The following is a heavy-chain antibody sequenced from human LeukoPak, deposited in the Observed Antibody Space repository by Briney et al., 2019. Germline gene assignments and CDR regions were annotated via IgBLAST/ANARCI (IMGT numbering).Heavy chain of an antibody. Sequence: PGGSLRLSCAAYGFTFDDYAMRWDRHAPGKGMEWVSLISGDGGSTYYADSVKGRFTISRDNSKNSLYLQMNSLRTEDTALYYCAKDMPDDYGAIDYWGQGTLVTVSS. J-gene: IGHJ4*02. CDR3: AKDMPDDYGAIDY. V-gene: IGHV3-43*02. CDR2: ISGDGGST. CDR1: GFTFDDYA. D-gene: IGHD5-12*01.